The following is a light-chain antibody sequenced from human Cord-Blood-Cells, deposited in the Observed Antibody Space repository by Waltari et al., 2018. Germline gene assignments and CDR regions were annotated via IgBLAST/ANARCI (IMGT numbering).Light chain of an antibody. Sequence: SVLTHPPSVSAAPGQKVTISCSGSSSNIGNTYVSWYQQLPGTAPKLLIYENNKRPSGIPDRFSGSKSGTSATLGITGLQTGDEADYYCGTWDSSLSAYVFGTGTKVTVL. CDR3: GTWDSSLSAYV. CDR1: SSNIGNTY. V-gene: IGLV1-51*02. CDR2: ENN. J-gene: IGLJ1*01.